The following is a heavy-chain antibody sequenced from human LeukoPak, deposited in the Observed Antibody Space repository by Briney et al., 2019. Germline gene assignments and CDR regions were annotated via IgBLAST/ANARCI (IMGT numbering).Heavy chain of an antibody. CDR1: GGSISIYY. D-gene: IGHD1-26*01. Sequence: SETLSLTCTVSGGSISIYYWNWIRQPAGKGLEWIGRIYPTGNTNYNPSLKSRVTMSVDTSNNHLSLNLSSVTAADTAVYYCARDGGGTGRPFDYWGQGTLVTVSS. J-gene: IGHJ4*02. V-gene: IGHV4-4*07. CDR3: ARDGGGTGRPFDY. CDR2: IYPTGNT.